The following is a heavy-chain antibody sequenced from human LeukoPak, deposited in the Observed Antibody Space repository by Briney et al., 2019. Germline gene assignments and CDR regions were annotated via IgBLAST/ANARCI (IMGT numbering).Heavy chain of an antibody. CDR2: IYYSGST. J-gene: IGHJ4*02. V-gene: IGHV4-30-4*01. CDR1: GGSISSGDYY. D-gene: IGHD5-18*01. Sequence: SETLSLTCTVSGGSISSGDYYWSWIRQPPGKGLEWIGYIYYSGSTYYNPSLKSRITISVDTSKNQFSLKLSSVTAADTALYYCARDRSYGSFDYWGQGTQVTVSS. CDR3: ARDRSYGSFDY.